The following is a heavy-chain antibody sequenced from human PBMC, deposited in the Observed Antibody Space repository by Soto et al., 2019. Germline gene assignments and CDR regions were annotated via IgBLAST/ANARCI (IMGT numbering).Heavy chain of an antibody. CDR1: GGSISSYY. CDR2: FYYSGST. Sequence: PSETLSLTCTVSGGSISSYYWSWIRQPPGKGLEWIGYFYYSGSTNYNPSLKSRVTISVDTSKNQFSLKLSSVTAADTAVYYCARSLGYCSSTSCWSDQRKKYYFDYWGQGTLVTVSS. V-gene: IGHV4-59*08. CDR3: ARSLGYCSSTSCWSDQRKKYYFDY. D-gene: IGHD2-2*01. J-gene: IGHJ4*02.